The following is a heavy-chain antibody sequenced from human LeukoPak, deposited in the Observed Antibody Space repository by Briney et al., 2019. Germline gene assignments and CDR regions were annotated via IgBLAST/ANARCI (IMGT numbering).Heavy chain of an antibody. CDR1: GYTFTSYD. CDR3: ARDSVVKGLYYFDY. Sequence: ASVKVSCKASGYTFTSYDINWVRQATGQGLEWMGWVNPNSGNTRYAQKFQGRLTMTRNTSISTAYMELSSLRSEDTAVYYCARDSVVKGLYYFDYWGQGTLDTVSS. CDR2: VNPNSGNT. V-gene: IGHV1-8*01. J-gene: IGHJ4*02. D-gene: IGHD2/OR15-2a*01.